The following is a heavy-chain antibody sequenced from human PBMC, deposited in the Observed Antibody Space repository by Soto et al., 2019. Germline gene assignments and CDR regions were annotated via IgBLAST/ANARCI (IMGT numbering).Heavy chain of an antibody. CDR3: ARGLGDSSSSYFDY. J-gene: IGHJ4*02. V-gene: IGHV4-34*01. D-gene: IGHD6-6*01. Sequence: SETLSLTCAVYGGSFSGYYWSWIRQPPGKGLEWIGEINHSGSTNYNPSLKSRVTISVDTSRNQFSLKLSSVTAADTAVYYCARGLGDSSSSYFDYWGQGTQVTVSS. CDR1: GGSFSGYY. CDR2: INHSGST.